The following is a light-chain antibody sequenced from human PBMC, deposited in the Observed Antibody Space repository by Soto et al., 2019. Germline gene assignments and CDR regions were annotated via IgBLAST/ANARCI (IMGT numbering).Light chain of an antibody. CDR1: SSDVGAYDY. J-gene: IGLJ1*01. V-gene: IGLV2-11*01. CDR2: DVN. Sequence: QSALTQPRSVSGSTGQSVTISCTGTSSDVGAYDYVSWFQQHPGKAPKLIIYDVNQRPSGVPDRFSGSKSGNTASLTISGLQTDDEADYYCCSYAGSFTYVFGAGTKVTVL. CDR3: CSYAGSFTYV.